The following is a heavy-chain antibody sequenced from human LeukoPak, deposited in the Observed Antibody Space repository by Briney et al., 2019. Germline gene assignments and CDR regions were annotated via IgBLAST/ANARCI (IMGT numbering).Heavy chain of an antibody. Sequence: PSETLSLTCSVSGYSISSDYYWGWIRQPPGKGLEWIGSVYYSGTTDYNPSLKSRVTISVNTSKNQFSLKLSSVTAADTAMYYCAREYYGDRYFDYWGQGSLVTVSS. J-gene: IGHJ4*02. CDR3: AREYYGDRYFDY. CDR2: VYYSGTT. V-gene: IGHV4-38-2*02. CDR1: GYSISSDYY. D-gene: IGHD4-17*01.